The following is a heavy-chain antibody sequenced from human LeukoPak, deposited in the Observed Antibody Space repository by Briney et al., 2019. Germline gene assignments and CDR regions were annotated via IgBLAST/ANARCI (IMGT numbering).Heavy chain of an antibody. D-gene: IGHD5-18*01. J-gene: IGHJ4*02. CDR3: AREGDTAMDNPFDY. Sequence: AASVKVSCKASGYTFTGYYMHWVRQAPGQGLEWMGRINPNSGVTNYAQKFQGRVTMTRDTSISTAYMELSRLRSDDTAVYYCAREGDTAMDNPFDYWGQGTLVTVSS. CDR1: GYTFTGYY. CDR2: INPNSGVT. V-gene: IGHV1-2*06.